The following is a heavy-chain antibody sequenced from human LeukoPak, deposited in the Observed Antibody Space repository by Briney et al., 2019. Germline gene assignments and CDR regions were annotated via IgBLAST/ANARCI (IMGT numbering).Heavy chain of an antibody. Sequence: GGSLRLSCSASGFSFSSYAMHWVRQAPGKGLEYVSGISSNGDNTYYADSEKGRFTISRDNSKNTLYLQMSSLRTEDTAVYYCAKERRNGWYDFDNWGQGTLVTVSP. D-gene: IGHD6-19*01. J-gene: IGHJ4*02. CDR1: GFSFSSYA. CDR2: ISSNGDNT. CDR3: AKERRNGWYDFDN. V-gene: IGHV3-64D*06.